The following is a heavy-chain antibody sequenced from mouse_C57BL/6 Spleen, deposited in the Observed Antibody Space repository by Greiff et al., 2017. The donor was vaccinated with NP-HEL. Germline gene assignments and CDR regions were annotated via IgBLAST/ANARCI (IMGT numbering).Heavy chain of an antibody. J-gene: IGHJ4*01. CDR1: GYAFTNYL. CDR3: AREGDGYNIYAMDY. CDR2: INPGSGGT. V-gene: IGHV1-54*01. Sequence: VQLQQSGAELVRPGTSVKVSCKASGYAFTNYLIEWVKQRPGQGLEWIGVINPGSGGTNYNEKFKGKATLTADKSSSTAYMQLSSLTSEDSAVYFCAREGDGYNIYAMDYWGQGTSVTVSS. D-gene: IGHD2-3*01.